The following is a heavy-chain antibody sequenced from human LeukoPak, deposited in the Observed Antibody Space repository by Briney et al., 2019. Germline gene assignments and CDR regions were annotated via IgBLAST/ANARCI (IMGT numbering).Heavy chain of an antibody. CDR3: ANLRTGTSDVFDI. Sequence: SQTLSLICAISGDTVSSKRAAWNWIRQSPLRGLEWLGRTFYRSKRNNDYAVSVKGRITIKPDTSKNQFSLQLNSVTPEDTAVYYCANLRTGTSDVFDIWGQGTMVTVSS. CDR2: TFYRSKRNN. V-gene: IGHV6-1*01. J-gene: IGHJ3*02. D-gene: IGHD2-8*02. CDR1: GDTVSSKRAA.